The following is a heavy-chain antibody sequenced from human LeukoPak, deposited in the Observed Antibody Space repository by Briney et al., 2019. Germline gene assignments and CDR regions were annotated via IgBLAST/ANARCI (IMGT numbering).Heavy chain of an antibody. J-gene: IGHJ6*03. CDR3: ARGGIPTGPYYYFYYIDL. D-gene: IGHD3-10*01. V-gene: IGHV3-30*01. CDR2: ISYDGNNK. CDR1: GFTFSRNV. Sequence: PGSSLRLSCAASGFTFSRNVMHWVRQAPGKGLEWVALISYDGNNKFYAGSVKGRFTISRDNSRNTLYLQMNSLSGEDAAVYSCARGGIPTGPYYYFYYIDLWGKGTAVTVSS.